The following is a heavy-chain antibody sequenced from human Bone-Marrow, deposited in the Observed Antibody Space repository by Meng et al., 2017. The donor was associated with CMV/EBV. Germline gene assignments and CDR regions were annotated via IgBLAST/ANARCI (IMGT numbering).Heavy chain of an antibody. J-gene: IGHJ4*02. D-gene: IGHD1-1*01. CDR1: GFTFSSYG. Sequence: GGSLRLSCAASGFTFSSYGMHWVRQVPGKGLEWVAFIRYDGSNKYYADSVKGRFTISRDNSKNTLYLQMSSLRAEDTAVYYCAKDRILDLDYWGQGTLVTVSS. CDR2: IRYDGSNK. V-gene: IGHV3-30*02. CDR3: AKDRILDLDY.